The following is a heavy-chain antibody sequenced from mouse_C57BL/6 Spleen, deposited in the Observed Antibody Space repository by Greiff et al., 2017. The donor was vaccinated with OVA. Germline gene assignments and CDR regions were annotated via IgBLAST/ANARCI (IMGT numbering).Heavy chain of an antibody. CDR3: AKGERTDSSGPFAY. Sequence: QVQLKQPGAELVMPGASVKLSCKASGYTFTSYWMHWVQQRPGQGLEWIGEIDPSDSYTNYNQKFKGKSTLTVDKSSSTAYMQLSSLTSEDSAVYYCAKGERTDSSGPFAYWGQGTLVTVSA. J-gene: IGHJ3*01. CDR1: GYTFTSYW. V-gene: IGHV1-69*01. CDR2: IDPSDSYT. D-gene: IGHD3-2*02.